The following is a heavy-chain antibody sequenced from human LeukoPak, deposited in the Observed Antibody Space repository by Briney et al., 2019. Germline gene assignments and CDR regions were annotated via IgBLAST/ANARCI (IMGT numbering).Heavy chain of an antibody. J-gene: IGHJ4*02. CDR2: ISAYNGNT. V-gene: IGHV1-18*01. D-gene: IGHD3-22*01. CDR3: ARVSGHYYDSSGYSN. CDR1: GYTFTSYG. Sequence: ASVKVSCKASGYTFTSYGISWVRQAPGQGLEWMGWISAYNGNTNYAQKLQGRVTMTTDTSTSTAYMELRSLRSDDTAVYYCARVSGHYYDSSGYSNWGQGTLVTVSS.